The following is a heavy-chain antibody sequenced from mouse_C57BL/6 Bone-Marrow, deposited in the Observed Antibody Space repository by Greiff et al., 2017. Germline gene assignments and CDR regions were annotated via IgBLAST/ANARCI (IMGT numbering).Heavy chain of an antibody. Sequence: QVQLQQSGPELVKPGASVKLSCKASGYTFTSYDINWVKQRPGQGLEWIGWIYPRDGSTKYNEKFKGKATLTVDTSSSTAYMELHSLTSEDSAVYFGARLEFDGSCGDWYFDVWGTGTTVTVSS. V-gene: IGHV1-85*01. CDR3: ARLEFDGSCGDWYFDV. D-gene: IGHD1-1*01. CDR1: GYTFTSYD. CDR2: IYPRDGST. J-gene: IGHJ1*03.